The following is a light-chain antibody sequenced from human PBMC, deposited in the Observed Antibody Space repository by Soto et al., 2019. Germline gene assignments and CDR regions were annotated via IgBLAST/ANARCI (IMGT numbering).Light chain of an antibody. Sequence: EIVLMQSPGTLSLSPGXRATLSCRASQSVSSSYLAWYQQKPGQAPRLLIYGASSRATGVPDRFSGSGSGTDFTLTISRLEPEDFAVYYCQQHGSSPLTFGGGTKVDIK. V-gene: IGKV3-20*01. J-gene: IGKJ4*01. CDR3: QQHGSSPLT. CDR2: GAS. CDR1: QSVSSSY.